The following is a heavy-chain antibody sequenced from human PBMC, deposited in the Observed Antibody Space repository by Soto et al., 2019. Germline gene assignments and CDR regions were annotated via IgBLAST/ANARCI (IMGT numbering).Heavy chain of an antibody. CDR2: IHAGTGRT. CDR1: GCTFSSYA. Sequence: ASVKVSCKASGCTFSSYAINWVRQAPGQRLEWMGWIHAGTGRTKYAQKFQGRVTITRDTPASTAYMDLGSLTSEDTAVYYCATSIKAVTAAFDYWGQGTLVTVSS. V-gene: IGHV1-3*01. J-gene: IGHJ4*02. CDR3: ATSIKAVTAAFDY. D-gene: IGHD2-21*02.